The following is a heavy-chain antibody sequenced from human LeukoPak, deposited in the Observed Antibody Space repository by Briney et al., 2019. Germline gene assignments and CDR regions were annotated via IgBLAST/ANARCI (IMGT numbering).Heavy chain of an antibody. J-gene: IGHJ4*02. CDR2: IDPSDSYT. CDR1: GXIFTNYW. D-gene: IGHD3-10*01. V-gene: IGHV5-10-1*01. Sequence: GESLKISCKGSGXIFTNYWISWVRQMPGKGLEWMGRIDPSDSYTNYSPSFQGHVTISADKSIRTAYLQWSSLRASDTAIYYCARGERSLDYWGQGTLVTVSS. CDR3: ARGERSLDY.